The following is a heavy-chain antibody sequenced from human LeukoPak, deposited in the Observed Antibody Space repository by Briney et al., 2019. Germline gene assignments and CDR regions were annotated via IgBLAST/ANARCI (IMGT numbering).Heavy chain of an antibody. J-gene: IGHJ4*02. Sequence: AASVKVSCKASGYTFTSYGISWVRQAPGQGLEWMGWISAYNGNTHYAQKLQGRVTMTTDTSTSTVYMELRSLRSDDTAVYYCAREPRSVTGNSSSIDYWGQGTLVTVSS. V-gene: IGHV1-18*01. CDR1: GYTFTSYG. CDR2: ISAYNGNT. CDR3: AREPRSVTGNSSSIDY. D-gene: IGHD6-6*01.